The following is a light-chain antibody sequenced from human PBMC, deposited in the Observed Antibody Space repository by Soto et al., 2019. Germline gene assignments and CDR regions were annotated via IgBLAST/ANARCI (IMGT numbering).Light chain of an antibody. CDR3: VSYTTSASYV. CDR2: DVT. CDR1: SSDIGGYNY. Sequence: QSVLTQPASVSGSLGQSITISCTGTSSDIGGYNYVSWYQHHPGKAPKLMIYDVTNRPSGVSSRFSGSKSGNRASLTISGLLAEDEADYYCVSYTTSASYVFGTGTKVTVL. J-gene: IGLJ1*01. V-gene: IGLV2-14*01.